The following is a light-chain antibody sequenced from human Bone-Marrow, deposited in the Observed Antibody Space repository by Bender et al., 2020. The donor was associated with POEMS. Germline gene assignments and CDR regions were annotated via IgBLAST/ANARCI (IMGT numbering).Light chain of an antibody. V-gene: IGLV1-47*01. J-gene: IGLJ3*02. CDR3: ATWDDSLRGPV. CDR1: SSNIGNNS. CDR2: KTF. Sequence: QSVLTQPPSVSGTPGQRVIISCSGSSSNIGNNSVCWYQQLPGTALKLLMYKTFDRPSGIPERFSASKSGTSASLAIDGLRSEDEADYHCATWDDSLRGPVFGGGTKLTVL.